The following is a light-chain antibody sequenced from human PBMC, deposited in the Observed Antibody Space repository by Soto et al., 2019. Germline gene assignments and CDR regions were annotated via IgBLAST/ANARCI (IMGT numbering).Light chain of an antibody. CDR1: QSVSSY. V-gene: IGKV3-11*01. J-gene: IGKJ5*01. CDR2: DAS. CDR3: QQLNSYPIT. Sequence: EIVLKQSPVTLSLSPGHTVFFSXRASQSVSSYLAWYQQKPGQAPRLLIYDASNRATGIPARFSGGGSGTDFTLTIDNLEPEDFAIYYCQQLNSYPITFGQGTRLEIK.